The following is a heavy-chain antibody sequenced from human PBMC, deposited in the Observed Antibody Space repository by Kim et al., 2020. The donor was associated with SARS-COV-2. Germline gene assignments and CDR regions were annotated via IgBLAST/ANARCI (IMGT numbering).Heavy chain of an antibody. CDR3: ARGGPLLWFGELTSNGMDV. Sequence: GESLKISCKGSGYSFTSYWIGWVRQMPGKGLEWMGIIYPGDSDTRYSPSFQGQVTISADKSISTAYLQWSSLKASDTAMYYCARGGPLLWFGELTSNGMDVWGQGTTVTVSS. CDR2: IYPGDSDT. J-gene: IGHJ6*02. V-gene: IGHV5-51*01. D-gene: IGHD3-10*01. CDR1: GYSFTSYW.